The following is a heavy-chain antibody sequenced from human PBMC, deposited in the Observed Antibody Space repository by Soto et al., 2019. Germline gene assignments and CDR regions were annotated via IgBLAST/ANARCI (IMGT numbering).Heavy chain of an antibody. V-gene: IGHV3-30*03. CDR3: ATGGFTIFGVVIMGDYFDY. D-gene: IGHD3-3*01. CDR2: ISYDGSNK. J-gene: IGHJ4*02. CDR1: GFTFSSYG. Sequence: QVQLVESGGGVVQPGRSLRLSCAASGFTFSSYGMHWVRQAPGKGLEWGAVISYDGSNKYYADSVKGRFTISRDNSKNTLYLQMNSLRAEDTAVYYCATGGFTIFGVVIMGDYFDYWGQGTLVTVSS.